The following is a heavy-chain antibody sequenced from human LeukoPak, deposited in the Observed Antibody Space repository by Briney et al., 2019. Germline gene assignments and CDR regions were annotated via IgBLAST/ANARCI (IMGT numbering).Heavy chain of an antibody. J-gene: IGHJ4*02. V-gene: IGHV5-51*01. CDR1: GYSFTSYW. CDR3: ARHKTDSSGSRFDY. CDR2: IYPGDSYT. Sequence: GESLKISCKGSGYSFTSYWIAWVRQMPGKGLEWMGIIYPGDSYTTYSPSFQGQVTISADKSISTAYLQWRSLKASDTAMYYCARHKTDSSGSRFDYWGQGTLVTVSS. D-gene: IGHD1-26*01.